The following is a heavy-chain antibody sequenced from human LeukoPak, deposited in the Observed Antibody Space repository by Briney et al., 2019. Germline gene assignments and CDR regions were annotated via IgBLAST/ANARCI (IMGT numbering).Heavy chain of an antibody. D-gene: IGHD5-24*01. Sequence: SETLSLTCTVSGGSISSSSYYWGWIRPLPAKGLEWIGSIYYSGSTYYNPSLKSRVTISVDTSKNQFSLKLSSVTAADTAVYYCARLADGHKNSPWFDPWGQGTLVTVSS. CDR1: GGSISSSSYY. CDR2: IYYSGST. CDR3: ARLADGHKNSPWFDP. V-gene: IGHV4-39*01. J-gene: IGHJ5*02.